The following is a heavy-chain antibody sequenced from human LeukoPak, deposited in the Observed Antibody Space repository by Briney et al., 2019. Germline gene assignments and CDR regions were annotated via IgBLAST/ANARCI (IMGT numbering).Heavy chain of an antibody. CDR3: ASASSPRWSYDFGY. CDR2: IYYSGST. V-gene: IGHV4-59*08. CDR1: GGSISSYY. D-gene: IGHD1-26*01. Sequence: SETLSLTCTVSGGSISSYYWSWIRQPPGKGLEWIGYIYYSGSTNYNPSLKSRVTISVDTSKNQFSLKLSSVTAADTAVYYCASASSPRWSYDFGYWGQGTLVTVSS. J-gene: IGHJ4*02.